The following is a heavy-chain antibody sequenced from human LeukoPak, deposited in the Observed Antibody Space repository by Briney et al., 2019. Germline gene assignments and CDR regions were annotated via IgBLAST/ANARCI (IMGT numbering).Heavy chain of an antibody. CDR3: ARSGYCSSTSCYAYYFDY. CDR2: ISYDGSNK. V-gene: IGHV3-30*04. CDR1: GFTFSSYA. J-gene: IGHJ4*02. Sequence: PGRSLRLSCAASGFTFSSYAMHWVRQAPGKGLEWVAVISYDGSNKYYADSVKGRFTISRDNSKNTLYLQVNSLRAEDTAVYYCARSGYCSSTSCYAYYFDYWGQGTLVTVSS. D-gene: IGHD2-2*01.